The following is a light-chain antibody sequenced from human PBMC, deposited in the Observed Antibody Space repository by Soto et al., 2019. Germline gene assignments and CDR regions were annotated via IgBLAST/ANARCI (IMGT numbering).Light chain of an antibody. CDR2: GVS. CDR3: QQYENYWT. Sequence: EIVMTQSPATLSVSPGERATLSCRASQSVSSNLAWYQQKPGRAPRLLIFGVSRRATGIPDRFSGSGSGTEFTLTISSLQPEDFAVYYCQQYENYWTFGQGTKVDIK. J-gene: IGKJ1*01. CDR1: QSVSSN. V-gene: IGKV3D-15*01.